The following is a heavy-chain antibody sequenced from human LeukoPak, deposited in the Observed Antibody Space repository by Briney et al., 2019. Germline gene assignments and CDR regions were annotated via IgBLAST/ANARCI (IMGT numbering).Heavy chain of an antibody. CDR1: GFTFSGFW. J-gene: IGHJ3*01. CDR2: INSDGSEG. CDR3: ARSSYSSSSSV. V-gene: IGHV3-7*03. D-gene: IGHD6-6*01. Sequence: GGSLRLSCAVSGFTFSGFWMSWARQAPGKGLEWVASINSDGSEGYYADVVKGRFTISRDNAKNSLYLQINSLRAEDTAVYYCARSSYSSSSSVWGQGTMVTVSS.